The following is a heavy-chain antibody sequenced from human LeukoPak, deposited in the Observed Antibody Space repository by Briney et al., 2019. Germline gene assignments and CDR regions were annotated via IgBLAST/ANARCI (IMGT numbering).Heavy chain of an antibody. CDR3: ARAVRGVHYFDY. Sequence: ASVKVSCTASGYTFTGYYMHWVRQAPGQGLEWMGWINPNSGGTNYAQKFQGRVTMTRDTSISTAYMELSRLRSDDTAVYYCARAVRGVHYFDYWGQGTLVTVSS. D-gene: IGHD3-10*01. V-gene: IGHV1-2*02. CDR1: GYTFTGYY. J-gene: IGHJ4*02. CDR2: INPNSGGT.